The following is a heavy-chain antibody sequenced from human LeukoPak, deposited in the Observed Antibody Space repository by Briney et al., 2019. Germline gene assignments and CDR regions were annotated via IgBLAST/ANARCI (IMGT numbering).Heavy chain of an antibody. CDR2: IQSDGNEK. V-gene: IGHV3-7*01. CDR3: ARDSTVATYYGVDV. D-gene: IGHD6-19*01. Sequence: GGSLRLSCGASGFTFRDYWMTWVRQAPGKGLEWVANIQSDGNEKNYIDSVQGRFTISRDNAKTSLYLQMNSLRAEDTAVYYCARDSTVATYYGVDVWGQGTTVTVSS. J-gene: IGHJ6*02. CDR1: GFTFRDYW.